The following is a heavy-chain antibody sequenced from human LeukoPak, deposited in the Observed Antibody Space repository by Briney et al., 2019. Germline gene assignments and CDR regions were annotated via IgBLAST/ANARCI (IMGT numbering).Heavy chain of an antibody. D-gene: IGHD6-13*01. Sequence: PGGSLRLSCAASGFTLSSNYMSWVRQAPGKGLEWVSVIYSGGITYYADSVKGRFTISRDNSKNTLYLQMNSLRAEDTAVYYCARGIGSWYGVWSGPGQVYYFDYWGQGTLVTVSS. CDR2: IYSGGIT. J-gene: IGHJ4*02. CDR1: GFTLSSNY. CDR3: ARGIGSWYGVWSGPGQVYYFDY. V-gene: IGHV3-66*01.